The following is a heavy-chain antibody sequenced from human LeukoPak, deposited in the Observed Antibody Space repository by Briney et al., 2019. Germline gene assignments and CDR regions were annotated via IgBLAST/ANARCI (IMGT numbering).Heavy chain of an antibody. CDR2: INHSGST. CDR1: GGSFSGYY. Sequence: SETLSLTCAVYGGSFSGYYWSWIRQPPGKGLEWIGEINHSGSTNYNPSHKSRVTISVDTSKNQFSLKLSSVTAADTAVYYCARAYRRNTAMAPNLGAWGQGTLVTVSS. CDR3: ARAYRRNTAMAPNLGA. V-gene: IGHV4-34*01. D-gene: IGHD5-18*01. J-gene: IGHJ5*02.